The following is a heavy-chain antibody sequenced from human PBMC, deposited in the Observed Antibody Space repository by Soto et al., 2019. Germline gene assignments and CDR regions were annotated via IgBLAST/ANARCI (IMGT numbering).Heavy chain of an antibody. D-gene: IGHD5-12*01. V-gene: IGHV1-69*06. J-gene: IGHJ4*02. CDR2: IIPMFNTT. Sequence: QVQLVQSGTEVKKPGSSVKVSCKASGGTFSSSAISWVRQSPGQGLEWMGGIIPMFNTTNYAKRFQGRVTITADTSTSTADMELNSLRSEDTAVYYCARDKEMATITEFVYWGQGTLVTVSS. CDR1: GGTFSSSA. CDR3: ARDKEMATITEFVY.